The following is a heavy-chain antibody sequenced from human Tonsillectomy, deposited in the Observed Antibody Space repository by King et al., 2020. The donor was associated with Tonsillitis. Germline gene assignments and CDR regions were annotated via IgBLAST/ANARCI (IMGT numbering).Heavy chain of an antibody. D-gene: IGHD6-19*01. CDR3: ARAGSSGHRGLWWFDP. CDR2: INSSGGST. Sequence: VQLVESGAEVKKPGASVKVSCKASGYTFTSFYIHWVRQAPGQGLEWMGIINSSGGSTTYAHKYQGRVTMTRDTSTSTVYMGLSSLRSEDTAVYYCARAGSSGHRGLWWFDPWGQGTLVTVSS. J-gene: IGHJ5*02. V-gene: IGHV1-46*03. CDR1: GYTFTSFY.